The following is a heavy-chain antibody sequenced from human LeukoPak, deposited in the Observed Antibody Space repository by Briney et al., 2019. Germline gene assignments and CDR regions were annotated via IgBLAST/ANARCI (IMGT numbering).Heavy chain of an antibody. J-gene: IGHJ4*02. D-gene: IGHD1-1*01. V-gene: IGHV3-21*01. CDR3: ARGTGTTAYFDY. Sequence: VGSLRVSCVASGFTFRSYVMSWVRQAPGKGLEWVSYISGSSGYTKYADSVKGRFTISRDNAKNSLYLQVNSLRAEDTAVYYCARGTGTTAYFDYWGQGTLVTVSS. CDR1: GFTFRSYV. CDR2: ISGSSGYT.